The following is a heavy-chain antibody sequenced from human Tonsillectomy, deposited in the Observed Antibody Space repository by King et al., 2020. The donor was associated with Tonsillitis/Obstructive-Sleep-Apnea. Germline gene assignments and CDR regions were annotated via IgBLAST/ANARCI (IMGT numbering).Heavy chain of an antibody. V-gene: IGHV5-51*01. J-gene: IGHJ4*02. D-gene: IGHD2-8*02. Sequence: VQLVESGAEVKKPGESLKISCKNSRYSFTNYWIGWVRQMPGKALEWMGIIYPGDSDTRYSPSFQGQVTISADKSISTAYLQWSSLKASDTAMYYCARPYCTGGLCHFDCWGQGTLVTVSS. CDR2: IYPGDSDT. CDR1: RYSFTNYW. CDR3: ARPYCTGGLCHFDC.